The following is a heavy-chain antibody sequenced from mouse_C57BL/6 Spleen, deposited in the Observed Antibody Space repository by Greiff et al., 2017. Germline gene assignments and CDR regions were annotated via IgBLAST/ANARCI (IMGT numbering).Heavy chain of an antibody. Sequence: QVQLQQPGAELVMPGASVKLSCKASGYTFTSYWMHWVKQRPGQGLEWIGEIDPSDSYTNYNQKFKGKSTLTVDKSSSTAYMQLISLTSEDSAVYYCARSSYGNYGGDYWGQGTTLTVSS. J-gene: IGHJ2*01. CDR2: IDPSDSYT. V-gene: IGHV1-69*01. CDR1: GYTFTSYW. D-gene: IGHD2-1*01. CDR3: ARSSYGNYGGDY.